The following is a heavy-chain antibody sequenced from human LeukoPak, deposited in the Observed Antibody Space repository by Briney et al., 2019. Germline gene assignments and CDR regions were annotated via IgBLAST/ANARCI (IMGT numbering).Heavy chain of an antibody. CDR1: GGSISSYY. D-gene: IGHD3-10*01. CDR3: ARGSGSYPPDY. V-gene: IGHV4-59*01. J-gene: IGHJ4*02. Sequence: SSETLSLTCTVSGGSISSYYWSWIRQPPGKGLEWIGYIYYSGSTNYNPSLKSRVTISVDTSKNQFSLKLSSVTAADTAVYYCARGSGSYPPDYWGQGTLVTVSS. CDR2: IYYSGST.